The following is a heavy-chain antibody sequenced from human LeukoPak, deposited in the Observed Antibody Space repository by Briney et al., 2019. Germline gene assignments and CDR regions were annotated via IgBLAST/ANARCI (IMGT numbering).Heavy chain of an antibody. D-gene: IGHD5/OR15-5a*01. Sequence: SETLSLTCAVSGGSISGSNWCWWSWVRQPPGKGLEWIGEIYHTGSTNYNPSLKSRVTISLDKSKNQFSLTLTSVAAAGTAMYYCATRYSVWPKWGPGTLVTVSS. CDR1: GGSISGSNW. V-gene: IGHV4-4*02. J-gene: IGHJ4*02. CDR2: IYHTGST. CDR3: ATRYSVWPK.